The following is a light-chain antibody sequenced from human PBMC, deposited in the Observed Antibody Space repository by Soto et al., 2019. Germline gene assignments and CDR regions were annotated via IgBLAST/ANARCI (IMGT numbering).Light chain of an antibody. CDR3: QSYDSNLGGWV. Sequence: QAVVTQPPSVSGAQGQRVTISCTGSSPNIGAYYDVHWYQQLPGTAPKLLIYGNTNRPSGVPDRFSGSKSGTSASLAITGLQAEDEADYYCQSYDSNLGGWVFGGGTQLTVL. J-gene: IGLJ7*01. CDR2: GNT. V-gene: IGLV1-40*01. CDR1: SPNIGAYYD.